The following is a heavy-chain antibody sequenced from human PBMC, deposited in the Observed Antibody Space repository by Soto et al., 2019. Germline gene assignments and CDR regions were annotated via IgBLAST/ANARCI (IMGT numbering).Heavy chain of an antibody. J-gene: IGHJ5*02. D-gene: IGHD2-15*01. CDR2: IYYSGST. CDR3: AGQRSVVVTPWWFDP. CDR1: GGSISSYY. Sequence: SETLSLTCSVSGGSISSYYWSWIRQPPGKGLEWIGYIYYSGSTNYNPSLKSRVTISVDTSKNQFSLKLSSVTAADTAVYYCAGQRSVVVTPWWFDPWGQGTLVNVSS. V-gene: IGHV4-59*08.